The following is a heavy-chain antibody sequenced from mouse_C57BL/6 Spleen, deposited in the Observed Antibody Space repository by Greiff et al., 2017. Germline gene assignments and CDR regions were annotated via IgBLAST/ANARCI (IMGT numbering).Heavy chain of an antibody. D-gene: IGHD3-2*02. CDR2: IIPNNGGT. J-gene: IGHJ2*01. V-gene: IGHV1-18*01. CDR3: ARGTAQAFDY. Sequence: VQLQQSGPELVKPGASVKIPCKASGYTFTDYNMDWVKQSHGKSLEWIGDIIPNNGGTIYNQKFKGKATLTVDKSSSTAYMELRSLTSEDTAVYYCARGTAQAFDYWGQGTTLTVSA. CDR1: GYTFTDYN.